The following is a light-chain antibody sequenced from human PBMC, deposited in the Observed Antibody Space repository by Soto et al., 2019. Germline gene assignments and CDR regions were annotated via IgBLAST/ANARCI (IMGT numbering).Light chain of an antibody. CDR2: EVS. CDR3: SSHTSYSTRV. J-gene: IGLJ1*01. V-gene: IGLV2-14*01. Sequence: QSVLTHPASFSWSPGHSIAISCTGTSSDVGGYNYVSWYQQHPGKAPKLMIHEVSNRPSGISDRFSGSKSGNTASLTISGLQADDEDDYYCSSHTSYSTRVFGTGTKVTVL. CDR1: SSDVGGYNY.